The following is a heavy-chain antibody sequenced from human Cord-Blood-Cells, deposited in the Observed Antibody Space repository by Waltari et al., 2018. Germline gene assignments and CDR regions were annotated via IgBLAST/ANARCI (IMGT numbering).Heavy chain of an antibody. CDR2: ISGSAGRT. CDR3: AKDLDDYGDYYYGMDV. J-gene: IGHJ6*02. V-gene: IGHV3-23*01. Sequence: EVQLLESGGGLVQPGGSLRLSCAASGFTFSSYAMCWVRQAPGKGLEGVSAISGSAGRTYDAGSVKGRFTISRDNSKNTLYLQMNSLRAEDTAVYYCAKDLDDYGDYYYGMDVWGQGTTVTVSS. CDR1: GFTFSSYA. D-gene: IGHD4-17*01.